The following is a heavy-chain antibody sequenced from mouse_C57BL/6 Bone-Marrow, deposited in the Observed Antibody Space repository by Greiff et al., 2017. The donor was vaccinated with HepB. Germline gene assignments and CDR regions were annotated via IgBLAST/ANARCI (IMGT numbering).Heavy chain of an antibody. CDR2: ISSGGSYT. D-gene: IGHD1-1*01. CDR3: ARRGYGSSHWYFDV. J-gene: IGHJ1*03. V-gene: IGHV5-6*02. Sequence: EVKVVESGGDLVKPGGSLKLSCAASGFTFSSYGMSWVRQTPDKRLEWVATISSGGSYTYYPDSVKGRFTISRDNAKNNLYLQMSSLKSEDTAMYYCARRGYGSSHWYFDVWGTGTTVTVSS. CDR1: GFTFSSYG.